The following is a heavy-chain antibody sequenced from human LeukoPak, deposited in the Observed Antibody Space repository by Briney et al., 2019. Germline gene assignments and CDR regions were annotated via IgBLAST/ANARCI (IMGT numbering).Heavy chain of an antibody. CDR1: GGSFSGYY. CDR3: ARVQAWDQLENYYGMDV. Sequence: SETLSLTCAVYGGSFSGYYWSWIRQPPGKGLEWIGEINHSGSTNYSPSLKSRVTISLDTSKKQFSLRVSSVTAADTAVYYCARVQAWDQLENYYGMDVWGQGTTVTVSS. J-gene: IGHJ6*02. V-gene: IGHV4-34*01. CDR2: INHSGST. D-gene: IGHD2-2*01.